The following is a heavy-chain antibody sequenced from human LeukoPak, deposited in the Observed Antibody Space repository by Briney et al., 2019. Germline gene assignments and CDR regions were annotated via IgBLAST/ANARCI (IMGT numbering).Heavy chain of an antibody. CDR2: IYHSGST. CDR3: ARDRTGNIFDY. Sequence: SETLSLTCTVSGGSISSGYYWGWIRQPPGKGLEWIGSIYHSGSTYYNPSLKSRVTISVDTSKNQFSLKLSSVTAADTAVYYCARDRTGNIFDYWGQGTLVTVSS. D-gene: IGHD1-1*01. J-gene: IGHJ4*02. CDR1: GGSISSGYY. V-gene: IGHV4-38-2*02.